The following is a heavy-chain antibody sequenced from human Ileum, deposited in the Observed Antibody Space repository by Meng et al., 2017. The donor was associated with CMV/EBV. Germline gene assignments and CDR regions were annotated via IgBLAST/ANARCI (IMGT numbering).Heavy chain of an antibody. CDR3: ARSFAGNTPPLDY. J-gene: IGHJ4*02. D-gene: IGHD1-7*01. CDR1: DSVSSNSVA. CDR2: TYYRSKWYT. V-gene: IGHV6-1*01. Sequence: DSVSSNSVAWNWIRQSPSRGLEWLGRTYYRSKWYTEYAVSVESRIIINADTSKNQFSLQMNSVIPEDTAVYYCARSFAGNTPPLDYWGQGTLVTVSS.